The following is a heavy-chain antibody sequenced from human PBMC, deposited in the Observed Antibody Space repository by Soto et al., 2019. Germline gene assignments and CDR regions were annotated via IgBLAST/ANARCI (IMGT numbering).Heavy chain of an antibody. D-gene: IGHD4-17*01. CDR3: ARAPYGDFPYYGMDV. V-gene: IGHV3-33*01. Sequence: QVQLVESGGGVVQPGRSLRLSCAASGFTFSSYGMHWVRQAPGKGLEWVAVIWYDGSNKYYADSVKGRFTISRDNSKNPLYLQMNSLRAEDTAVYYCARAPYGDFPYYGMDVWGQGTTVTVSS. CDR1: GFTFSSYG. J-gene: IGHJ6*02. CDR2: IWYDGSNK.